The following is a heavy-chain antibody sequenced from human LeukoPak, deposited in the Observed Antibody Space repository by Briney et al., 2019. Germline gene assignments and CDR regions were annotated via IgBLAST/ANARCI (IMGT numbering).Heavy chain of an antibody. J-gene: IGHJ4*02. CDR3: AREFGHYFDY. V-gene: IGHV4-34*01. Sequence: GXGLELIAEINHSGSTNYHPSLKSRLTISVDTSKNQFSLKLSSVTAADTAVYYCAREFGHYFDYWGQGTLVTVSS. CDR2: INHSGST. D-gene: IGHD3-10*01.